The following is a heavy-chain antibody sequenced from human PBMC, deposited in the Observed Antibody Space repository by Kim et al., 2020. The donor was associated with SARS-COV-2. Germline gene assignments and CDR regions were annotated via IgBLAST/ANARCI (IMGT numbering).Heavy chain of an antibody. J-gene: IGHJ6*02. CDR3: ARDLSSADGMDV. CDR1: GFTFSSYA. D-gene: IGHD6-25*01. Sequence: GGSLRLSCAASGFTFSSYAMHWVRQAPGKGLEWVAVISYDGSNKYYADSVKGRFTISRDNSKNTLYLQMNSLRAEDTAVYYCARDLSSADGMDVWGQGTTVNVSS. V-gene: IGHV3-30-3*01. CDR2: ISYDGSNK.